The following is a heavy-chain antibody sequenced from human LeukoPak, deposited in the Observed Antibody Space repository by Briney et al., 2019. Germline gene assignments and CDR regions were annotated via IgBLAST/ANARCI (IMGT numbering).Heavy chain of an antibody. J-gene: IGHJ4*02. D-gene: IGHD5-18*01. V-gene: IGHV3-23*01. Sequence: GGSLRLSCAASGFTFSSYAMGWVRQAPGKGLEWASAITASGGNTYYADSVKGRFTISRDSPKNTLYLQVNSLRAEDTAVYYCAKGNGYSYGRYYFDYWGQGTLVTVSS. CDR3: AKGNGYSYGRYYFDY. CDR1: GFTFSSYA. CDR2: ITASGGNT.